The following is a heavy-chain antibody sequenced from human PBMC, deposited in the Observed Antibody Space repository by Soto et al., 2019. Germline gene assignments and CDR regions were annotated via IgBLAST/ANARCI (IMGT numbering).Heavy chain of an antibody. CDR2: INPSGGST. V-gene: IGHV1-46*01. CDR3: ARGLGYCTNGVWPPRRFDP. J-gene: IGHJ5*02. CDR1: GYTFTSYY. D-gene: IGHD2-8*01. Sequence: QVQLVQSGAEVKKPGASVKVSCKASGYTFTSYYMHWVRQAPGQGLEWMGIINPSGGSTSYAQKFQGRVTMTRDTSTSTVYMELSSLRSEDTAVYYCARGLGYCTNGVWPPRRFDPWGQGTLVTVSS.